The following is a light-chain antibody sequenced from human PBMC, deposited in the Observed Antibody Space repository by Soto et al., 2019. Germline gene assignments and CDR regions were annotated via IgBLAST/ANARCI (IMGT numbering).Light chain of an antibody. Sequence: QSALTQPPSASGSPGQSVTISCTGTSSDVGGCSYVSWYQQHPGKAPKLMISEVTKRPSGVPDRFSGSKSGNTASLTVSGLQAEDEADYYCSSYAGSNNFVVFGTGTKLTVL. CDR3: SSYAGSNNFVV. V-gene: IGLV2-8*01. J-gene: IGLJ1*01. CDR1: SSDVGGCSY. CDR2: EVT.